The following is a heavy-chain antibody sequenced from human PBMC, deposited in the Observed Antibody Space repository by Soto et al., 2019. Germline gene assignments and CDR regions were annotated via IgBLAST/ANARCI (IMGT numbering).Heavy chain of an antibody. J-gene: IGHJ6*02. CDR1: GGSFSGYY. CDR3: ARAAQVYYYYYGMDV. V-gene: IGHV4-34*01. Sequence: SETLSLTCGVYGGSFSGYYWSWIRQPPGKGLEWIGEINHSGSTNYNPSLKSRVTISVDTSRNQFSLKLSSVTAADTAVYYCARAAQVYYYYYGMDVWGQGTTVTVSS. CDR2: INHSGST.